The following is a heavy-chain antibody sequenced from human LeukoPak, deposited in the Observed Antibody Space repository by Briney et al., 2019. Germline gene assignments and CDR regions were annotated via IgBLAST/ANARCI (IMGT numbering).Heavy chain of an antibody. D-gene: IGHD6-13*01. CDR2: ISGSSSYI. V-gene: IGHV3-21*01. CDR3: AKVELAAAAGWFDY. CDR1: GFTFSTYN. Sequence: GGSLRLSCAASGFTFSTYNMNWVRQAPGKGLEWVSSISGSSSYIYYADSVKGRFTISRDNSKNTLYLQMNSLRAEDTAVYYCAKVELAAAAGWFDYWGQGTLVTVSS. J-gene: IGHJ4*02.